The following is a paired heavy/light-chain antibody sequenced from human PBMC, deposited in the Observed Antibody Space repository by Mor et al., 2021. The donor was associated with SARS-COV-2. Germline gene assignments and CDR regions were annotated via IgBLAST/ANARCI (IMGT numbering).Heavy chain of an antibody. J-gene: IGHJ4*02. D-gene: IGHD7-27*01. CDR2: IRYDGSNE. Sequence: QVQVVESGGGVVQPGGSLRLSCEASGFSFSSYGMHWVRQAPGKGLEWVTFIRYDGSNEYYADSVKGRFTISKDNSKNTIYLQMNSLRPEDTAVYYCARGWGHVFDYCGQGTLVTVSS. CDR3: ARGWGHVFDY. V-gene: IGHV3-30*02. CDR1: GFSFSSYG.
Light chain of an antibody. Sequence: QSALTQPASVSGSPGQSITISCTGTSSDVGGYDYVSWYQQHPGKAPKLMIYEVSNRPSGVSTRFSGSKSGNTASLTISGLQAEDEADYYCSSYTSTNTRVFGGGTMLTVL. CDR2: EVS. V-gene: IGLV2-14*01. CDR3: SSYTSTNTRV. J-gene: IGLJ3*02. CDR1: SSDVGGYDY.